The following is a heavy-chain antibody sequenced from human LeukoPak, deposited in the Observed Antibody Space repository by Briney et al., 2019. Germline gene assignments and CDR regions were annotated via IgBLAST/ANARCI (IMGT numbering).Heavy chain of an antibody. CDR3: ARAGRITMVRGVIIKVPYYYYYMDV. Sequence: ASVKVSCKASGGTFSSYAISWVRQATGQGLEWMGWMNPNSGNTGYAQKFQGRVTMTRNTSISTAYMELSSLRSEDTAVYYCARAGRITMVRGVIIKVPYYYYYMDVWGKGTTVTVSS. V-gene: IGHV1-8*02. D-gene: IGHD3-10*01. J-gene: IGHJ6*03. CDR2: MNPNSGNT. CDR1: GGTFSSYA.